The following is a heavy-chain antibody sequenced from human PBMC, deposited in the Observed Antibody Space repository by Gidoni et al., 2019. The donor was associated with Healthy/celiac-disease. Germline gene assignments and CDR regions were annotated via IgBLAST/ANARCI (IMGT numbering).Heavy chain of an antibody. CDR1: GFTFSSYS. Sequence: EVQLVESGGGLVKPGGSLRLSCAASGFTFSSYSMNWVRQAPGKGLEWVSSISSSSSYIYYADSVKGRFTISRDNAKNSLYLQMNSLRAEDTAVYYCASGIDVDYGDLGSAYWGQGTLVTVSS. CDR3: ASGIDVDYGDLGSAY. CDR2: ISSSSSYI. D-gene: IGHD4-17*01. V-gene: IGHV3-21*01. J-gene: IGHJ4*02.